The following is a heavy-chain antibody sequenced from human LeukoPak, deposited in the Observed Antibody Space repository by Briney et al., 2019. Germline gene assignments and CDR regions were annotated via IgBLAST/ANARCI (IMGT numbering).Heavy chain of an antibody. CDR3: ARQGYGSGSYSVYYHYGMDV. J-gene: IGHJ6*04. D-gene: IGHD3-10*01. V-gene: IGHV3-7*03. Sequence: GGSLRLSCAASGFTFSSYWMSWVRQAPGKGLEWVANIKQDGSEKYYVDSVKGRFTISRDNAKNSLYLQMNSLRAEDTAVYYCARQGYGSGSYSVYYHYGMDVWGKGTTVTVSS. CDR1: GFTFSSYW. CDR2: IKQDGSEK.